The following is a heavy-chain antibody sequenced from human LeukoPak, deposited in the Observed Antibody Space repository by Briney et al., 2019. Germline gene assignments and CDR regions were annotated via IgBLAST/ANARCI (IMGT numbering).Heavy chain of an antibody. V-gene: IGHV1-69*02. CDR3: ARTSVGSDAYYYYGMDV. CDR2: IIPILGIA. D-gene: IGHD6-19*01. J-gene: IGHJ6*02. CDR1: GYTFTSYY. Sequence: ASVKVSCKASGYTFTSYYMHWVRQAPGQGLEWMGRIIPILGIANYAQKFQGRVTITADKSTSTAYMELSSLRSEDTAVYCCARTSVGSDAYYYYGMDVWGQGTTVTVSS.